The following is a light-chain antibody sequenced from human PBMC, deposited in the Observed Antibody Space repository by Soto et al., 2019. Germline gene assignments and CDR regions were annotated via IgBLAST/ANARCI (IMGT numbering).Light chain of an antibody. V-gene: IGLV2-18*02. Sequence: QSVLTQPPSVSGSPGQSVTISCTGTSSDVGSYNRVSWYQQPPGTAPKLMIYDVSNRPSGVPDRFSGSKSGNAASLTITGLQAEDGPDYYATSYTPPSPYVFGTGTNLTVL. J-gene: IGLJ1*01. CDR2: DVS. CDR1: SSDVGSYNR. CDR3: TSYTPPSPYV.